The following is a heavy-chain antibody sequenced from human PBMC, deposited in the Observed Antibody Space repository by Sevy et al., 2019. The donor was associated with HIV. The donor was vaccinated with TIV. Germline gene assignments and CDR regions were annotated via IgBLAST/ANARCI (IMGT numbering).Heavy chain of an antibody. CDR1: GYGFTSYW. CDR3: ARGTTVTTPVD. Sequence: GGSLRLSCKGSGYGFTSYWIGWVRQMPGKGLEWMGIIYPGDSDTTYSPSFQGQVTISADKSISTAYLEWSSLKASDTAMYYCARGTTVTTPVDWGQGTLVTVSS. V-gene: IGHV5-51*01. D-gene: IGHD4-17*01. CDR2: IYPGDSDT. J-gene: IGHJ4*02.